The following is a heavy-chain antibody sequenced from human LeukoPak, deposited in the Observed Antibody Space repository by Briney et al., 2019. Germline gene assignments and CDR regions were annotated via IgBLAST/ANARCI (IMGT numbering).Heavy chain of an antibody. CDR3: ARDPDFWSGYYGGYFDY. J-gene: IGHJ4*02. CDR2: ISAYNGNT. Sequence: ASVKVSCKASGYTFTSYGISWVRQAPGQGLEWMGWISAYNGNTNYAQKLQGRVTMTTDTSTSTAYMELRSLRSDDTAVYYCARDPDFWSGYYGGYFDYWGQGTLVTVSS. CDR1: GYTFTSYG. D-gene: IGHD3-3*01. V-gene: IGHV1-18*01.